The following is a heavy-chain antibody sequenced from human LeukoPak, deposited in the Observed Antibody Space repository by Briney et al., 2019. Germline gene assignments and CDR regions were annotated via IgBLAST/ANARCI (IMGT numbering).Heavy chain of an antibody. CDR3: ARGGGYYFDY. Sequence: SETLSLTCAVSGGSVTSRNWWSWVRPPPGKGLEWIGEVFHTGLNNYNPSLESRVTISVDESKNQVSLVLSSVSAADTAVYYCARGGGYYFDYWGQGTLVTVSS. J-gene: IGHJ4*02. V-gene: IGHV4-4*02. CDR2: VFHTGLN. D-gene: IGHD3-16*01. CDR1: GGSVTSRNW.